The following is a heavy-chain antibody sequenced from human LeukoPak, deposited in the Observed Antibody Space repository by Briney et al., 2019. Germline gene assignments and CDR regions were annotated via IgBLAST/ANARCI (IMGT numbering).Heavy chain of an antibody. D-gene: IGHD3-10*01. V-gene: IGHV1-69*04. CDR2: IIPILGIA. CDR3: ARATESYYFDY. CDR1: GGTFSSYA. J-gene: IGHJ4*02. Sequence: EASVKVSCKASGGTFSSYAISWVRQAPGQGLEWMGRIIPILGIANYAQKFQDRVTITADKSTSTAYMELSSLRSEDTAVYYCARATESYYFDYWGQGTLVTVSS.